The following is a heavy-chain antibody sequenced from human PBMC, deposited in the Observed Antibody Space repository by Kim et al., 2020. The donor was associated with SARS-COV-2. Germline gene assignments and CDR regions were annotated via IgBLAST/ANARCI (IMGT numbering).Heavy chain of an antibody. V-gene: IGHV3-64*01. D-gene: IGHD4-17*01. Sequence: ANSVKSRFTISRDNSKNTLYLQMGRLRAEYMAVYYCARDFLTVTTGTFASWGQGTLVTVSS. CDR3: ARDFLTVTTGTFAS. J-gene: IGHJ5*01.